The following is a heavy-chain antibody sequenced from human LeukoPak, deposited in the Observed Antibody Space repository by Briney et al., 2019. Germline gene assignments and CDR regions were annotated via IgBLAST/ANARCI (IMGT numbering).Heavy chain of an antibody. CDR1: GFTFSSYE. Sequence: GGSLRLSCAASGFTFSSYEMNWVRQAPGKGLEWVSYISSSGSTIYYADSVKGRFTISRDNAKNSLYLQMNSLRAEDTAVYYCARERRYYYDSSGYNDYWGQGTLVTVSS. J-gene: IGHJ4*02. V-gene: IGHV3-48*03. CDR2: ISSSGSTI. CDR3: ARERRYYYDSSGYNDY. D-gene: IGHD3-22*01.